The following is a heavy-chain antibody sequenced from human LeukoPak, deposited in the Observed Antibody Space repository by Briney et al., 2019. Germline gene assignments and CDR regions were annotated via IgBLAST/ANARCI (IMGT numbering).Heavy chain of an antibody. V-gene: IGHV4-39*01. Sequence: TSETLSLTCTVSGGSISSSSYYWGWIRQPPGKGLEWIGSIYYSGSTYYNPSLKSRVTISVDTSRNQFSLKLSSVTAADTAVYYCARLDSSGYYRYYFDYWGQGTLVTVSS. D-gene: IGHD3-22*01. CDR3: ARLDSSGYYRYYFDY. CDR1: GGSISSSSYY. CDR2: IYYSGST. J-gene: IGHJ4*02.